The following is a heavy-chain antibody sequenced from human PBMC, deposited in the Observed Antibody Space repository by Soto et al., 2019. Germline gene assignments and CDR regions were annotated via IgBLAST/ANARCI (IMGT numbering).Heavy chain of an antibody. CDR2: IYYSGST. D-gene: IGHD6-19*01. V-gene: IGHV4-59*01. Sequence: SETLSLTCTVSGGPISSYYWSWIRQPPGKGLEWIGYIYYSGSTNYNPSLKSRVTISVDTSKNQFSLKLSSVTAADTAVYYCARRYSSGFDYWGQGTLVTVS. J-gene: IGHJ4*02. CDR3: ARRYSSGFDY. CDR1: GGPISSYY.